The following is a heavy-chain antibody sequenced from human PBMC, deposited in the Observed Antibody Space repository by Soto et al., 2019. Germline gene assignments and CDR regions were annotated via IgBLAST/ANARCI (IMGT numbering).Heavy chain of an antibody. Sequence: GSGPTLVNPTQTLTLTCTFSGFSLSTSGMCVSWIRQPPGKALEWLARIDWDDDKYYSTSLKTRLTISKDTSKNQVVLTMTNMDPVDTATYYCARIPRDSGYDYNAPYYYYGMDVWGQGTTVTVSS. CDR3: ARIPRDSGYDYNAPYYYYGMDV. CDR1: GFSLSTSGMC. V-gene: IGHV2-70*11. CDR2: IDWDDDK. D-gene: IGHD5-12*01. J-gene: IGHJ6*02.